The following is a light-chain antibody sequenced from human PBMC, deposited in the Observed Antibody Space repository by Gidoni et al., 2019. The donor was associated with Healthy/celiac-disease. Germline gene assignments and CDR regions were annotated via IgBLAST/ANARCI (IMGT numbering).Light chain of an antibody. CDR1: QSVLYISNNKNY. Sequence: DIVMTHSPDSLPLSLAERATINSKSSQSVLYISNNKNYLAWYQQKPGQPPKLLIYWASNREYGVPDRFSGSGSGTDFTLNISSLQAEDVAVYYCQQYYSTPWTFGQGTKVEIK. V-gene: IGKV4-1*01. J-gene: IGKJ1*01. CDR3: QQYYSTPWT. CDR2: WAS.